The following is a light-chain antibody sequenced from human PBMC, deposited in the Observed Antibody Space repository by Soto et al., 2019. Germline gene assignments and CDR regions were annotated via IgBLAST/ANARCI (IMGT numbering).Light chain of an antibody. J-gene: IGLJ2*01. Sequence: QSVLTQPPSASGSPGQSVTISCTGTSSDVGGYNYVFWYQQHPGKAPKLMIYEVSNRPSGVPDRFSGSKSGNTASLTVSGLQAEDEADYYCSSYAGSNNFVVFGGGTKVTVL. CDR2: EVS. CDR3: SSYAGSNNFVV. V-gene: IGLV2-8*01. CDR1: SSDVGGYNY.